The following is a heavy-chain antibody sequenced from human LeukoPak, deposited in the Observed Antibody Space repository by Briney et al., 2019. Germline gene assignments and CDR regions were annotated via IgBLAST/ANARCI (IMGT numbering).Heavy chain of an antibody. V-gene: IGHV3-11*01. CDR1: GFTFSDYY. J-gene: IGHJ5*02. CDR3: ARALLRYFDQTKFDP. D-gene: IGHD3-9*01. CDR2: ISSSGSTI. Sequence: GGSLRLSCAASGFTFSDYYMSWIRQAPGKGLEWVSYISSSGSTIYYADSVKGRFTISRDNAKNSLYLQMNSLRAEDTAVYYCARALLRYFDQTKFDPWGQGTRVTVSS.